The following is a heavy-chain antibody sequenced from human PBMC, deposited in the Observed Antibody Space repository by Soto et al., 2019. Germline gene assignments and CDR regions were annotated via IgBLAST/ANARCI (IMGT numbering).Heavy chain of an antibody. V-gene: IGHV4-34*01. CDR1: GGSFSGYY. CDR3: ARDKVTGLIDY. J-gene: IGHJ4*02. Sequence: SETLSLTCAVYGGSFSGYYRSWIRQPPGKGLEWIGEINHSGSTNYNPSLKSRVTISVDTSKNQFSLKLSSVTAADTAVYYCARDKVTGLIDYWGQGTLVTVSS. D-gene: IGHD2-8*02. CDR2: INHSGST.